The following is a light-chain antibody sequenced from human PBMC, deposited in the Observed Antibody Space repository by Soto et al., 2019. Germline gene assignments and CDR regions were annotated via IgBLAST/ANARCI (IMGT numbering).Light chain of an antibody. CDR2: QVS. J-gene: IGKJ1*01. Sequence: DVVMTQSPLSLTVTVGQPASISCRSSQSLGYSDGNTYLSWFQQGPGQSPRRLIYQVSKRDSGVPDRFSGSGSGTDFTLKISRVEDDDVGIYYCMQGTHWPKTFGQGTKVEIK. CDR3: MQGTHWPKT. CDR1: QSLGYSDGNTY. V-gene: IGKV2-30*01.